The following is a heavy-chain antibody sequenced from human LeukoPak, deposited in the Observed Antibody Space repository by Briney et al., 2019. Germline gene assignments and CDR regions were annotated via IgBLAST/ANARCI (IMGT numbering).Heavy chain of an antibody. J-gene: IGHJ3*02. CDR3: ASQILGCDAFDI. CDR2: IYYSGST. CDR1: GGSISSYY. Sequence: SETLSLTCTVSGGSISSYYWSWIRQPPGKGLEWIGYIYYSGSTNYNPSLKSRVTISVDTSKNQFSLKLSSVTAADTALYYCASQILGCDAFDIWGQGTLVTVSS. V-gene: IGHV4-59*01. D-gene: IGHD6-19*01.